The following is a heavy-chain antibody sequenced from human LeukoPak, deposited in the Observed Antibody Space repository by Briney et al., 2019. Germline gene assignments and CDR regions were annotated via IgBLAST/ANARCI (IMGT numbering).Heavy chain of an antibody. Sequence: PGGSLRLSCAASGFTFDDYAMHWVRQAPGKGLEWVSGISWNSGSIGYADSVKGRFTISRDNAKNSLYLQMNSLRAEDMALYYCAEGGDGYNSAVDYWGQGTLVTVSS. V-gene: IGHV3-9*03. CDR3: AEGGDGYNSAVDY. CDR1: GFTFDDYA. D-gene: IGHD5-24*01. J-gene: IGHJ4*02. CDR2: ISWNSGSI.